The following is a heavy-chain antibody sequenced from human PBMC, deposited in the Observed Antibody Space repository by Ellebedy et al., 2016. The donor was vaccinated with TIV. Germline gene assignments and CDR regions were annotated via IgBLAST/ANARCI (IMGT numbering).Heavy chain of an antibody. J-gene: IGHJ4*02. V-gene: IGHV4-39*01. CDR1: GGSISSPSYY. CDR2: IYYSGST. Sequence: MPSETLSLTCTVSGGSISSPSYYWGWIRQPPGKGLEWIGSIYYSGSTYYYPSLKSRVTMSIDTSKNQFSLKLSSVTAADTAVYYCARHRTVERGAIDYWGQGTLVTVSS. D-gene: IGHD1-1*01. CDR3: ARHRTVERGAIDY.